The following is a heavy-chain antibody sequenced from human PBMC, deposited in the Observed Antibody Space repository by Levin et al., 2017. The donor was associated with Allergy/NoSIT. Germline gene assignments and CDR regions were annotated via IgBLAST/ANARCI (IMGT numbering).Heavy chain of an antibody. Sequence: QPGGSLRLSCAASGFTFDDYAMHWVRQAPGKGLEWVSGISWNSGSIGYADSVKGRFTISRDNAKNSLYLQMNSLRAEDTALYYCAKGDCSSTSCYRYSSSWSYFDYWGQGTLVTVSS. D-gene: IGHD2-2*01. CDR3: AKGDCSSTSCYRYSSSWSYFDY. CDR1: GFTFDDYA. V-gene: IGHV3-9*01. CDR2: ISWNSGSI. J-gene: IGHJ4*02.